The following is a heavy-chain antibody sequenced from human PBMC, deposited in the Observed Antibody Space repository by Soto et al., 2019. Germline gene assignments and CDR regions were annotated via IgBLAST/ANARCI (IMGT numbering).Heavy chain of an antibody. CDR3: ATGINTSGVTGFDY. J-gene: IGHJ4*02. Sequence: QVQLVQSGAEVKKPGASVKVSCRTSGYTFIAYYIHWVRQAPGQGLEWMGWIHPNSGDTNSAQKFQGWVTMTRDTSIDTVYLDLSRLKSDDTAVYYCATGINTSGVTGFDYWGQGTLITVSS. V-gene: IGHV1-2*04. D-gene: IGHD2-8*01. CDR1: GYTFIAYY. CDR2: IHPNSGDT.